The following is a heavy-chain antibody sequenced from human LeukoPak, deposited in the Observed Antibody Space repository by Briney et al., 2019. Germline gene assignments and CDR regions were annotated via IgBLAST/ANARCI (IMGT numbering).Heavy chain of an antibody. CDR3: VRGLLSTVEY. J-gene: IGHJ4*02. V-gene: IGHV4-4*07. CDR1: GGSISSFY. D-gene: IGHD4-11*01. Sequence: PSETLSLTCTVSGGSISSFYWSWIRQPAGKGLEWIGRIYISGSTSYNPSLKSRVTMSGDSSKNQISLKLYSVTAADTAVYYCVRGLLSTVEYWGQGTLVTVSS. CDR2: IYISGST.